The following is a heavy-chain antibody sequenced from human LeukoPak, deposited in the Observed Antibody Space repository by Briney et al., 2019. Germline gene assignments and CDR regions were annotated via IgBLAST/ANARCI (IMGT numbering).Heavy chain of an antibody. J-gene: IGHJ4*02. CDR1: GGSISNYY. CDR2: IYTSGST. D-gene: IGHD3-22*01. Sequence: PSETLSLTCTVSGGSISNYYWSWIRQPAGKGLEWIGRIYTSGSTSYNPSLKSRVTMSVDTSKNQFSLKLSSVTAADTAVYYCARDRYYYDTSGYYYGFFDYWGQGTLVTVSP. V-gene: IGHV4-4*07. CDR3: ARDRYYYDTSGYYYGFFDY.